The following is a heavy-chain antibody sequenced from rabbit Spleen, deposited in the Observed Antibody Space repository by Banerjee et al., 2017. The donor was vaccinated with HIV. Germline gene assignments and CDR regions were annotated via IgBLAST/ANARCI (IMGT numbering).Heavy chain of an antibody. J-gene: IGHJ6*01. D-gene: IGHD2-1*01. CDR2: INIVTGKS. CDR3: GRDANGDVRLSRLDL. Sequence: EQLEESGGGLVKPEGSLTLTCKASGVSLNDKDVMCWVRQAPGKGLEWIACINIVTGKSVYASWAKGRFTMSRTSSTTVTLQLNSLTAADTATYFCGRDANGDVRLSRLDLWGPGTLVTVS. V-gene: IGHV1S45*01. CDR1: GVSLNDKDV.